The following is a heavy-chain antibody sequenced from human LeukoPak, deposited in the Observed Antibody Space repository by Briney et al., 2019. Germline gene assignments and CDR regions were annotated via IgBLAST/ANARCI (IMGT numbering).Heavy chain of an antibody. CDR3: ARGGYCSSTSCPIYYYYYGMDV. CDR2: MNPNSGNT. D-gene: IGHD2-2*01. V-gene: IGHV1-8*01. J-gene: IGHJ6*02. CDR1: GYTFTSYD. Sequence: GASVKVSCKASGYTFTSYDINWVRQATGQGLEWMGWMNPNSGNTGYAQKFQGRVTMTRNTSISTAYMELSSLRSEDTAVYYCARGGYCSSTSCPIYYYYYGMDVWGQGTTVTVSS.